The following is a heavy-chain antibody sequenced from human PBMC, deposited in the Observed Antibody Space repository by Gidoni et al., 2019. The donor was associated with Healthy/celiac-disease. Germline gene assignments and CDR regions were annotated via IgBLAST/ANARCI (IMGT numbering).Heavy chain of an antibody. CDR3: ANSRRATVTPGGPTYYYYMDV. J-gene: IGHJ6*03. Sequence: QVQLVESGGGVVQPGRSLRLSCAASGFPFSSYGMHWVRQAPGKGLEWVAVISYDGSNKYYADSVKGRFTISRDNSKNTLYLQMNSLRAEDTAVYYCANSRRATVTPGGPTYYYYMDVWGKGTTVTVSS. CDR1: GFPFSSYG. V-gene: IGHV3-30*18. D-gene: IGHD4-4*01. CDR2: ISYDGSNK.